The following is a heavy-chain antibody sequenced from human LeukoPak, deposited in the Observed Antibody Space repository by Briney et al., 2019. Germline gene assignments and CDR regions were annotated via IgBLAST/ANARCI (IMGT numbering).Heavy chain of an antibody. CDR2: IYYSGST. J-gene: IGHJ4*02. V-gene: IGHV4-31*03. Sequence: PSETLSLTCTVSGGSISSGGYYWSWIRQHPGKGLEWIGYIYYSGSTYYNPSLKSRVTISVDTSKNQFSLKLSSVTAADTAVYYCARVGTAMAYFDYWGQGTLVTVSS. D-gene: IGHD5-18*01. CDR1: GGSISSGGYY. CDR3: ARVGTAMAYFDY.